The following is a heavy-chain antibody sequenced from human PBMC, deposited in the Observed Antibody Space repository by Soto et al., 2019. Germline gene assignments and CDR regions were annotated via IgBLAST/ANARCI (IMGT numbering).Heavy chain of an antibody. D-gene: IGHD5-12*01. CDR2: INYSGSI. CDR1: GGSFSGYY. V-gene: IGHV4-34*01. Sequence: SETLSLTCAVYGGSFSGYYWSWIRQPPGKGLEWIGEINYSGSINQNPSLKSRVTISVDTSKNQFSLKLSSVTAADTAVYYCARAGGSGYSGYGLWYYFDYWGQGTLVTVSS. J-gene: IGHJ4*02. CDR3: ARAGGSGYSGYGLWYYFDY.